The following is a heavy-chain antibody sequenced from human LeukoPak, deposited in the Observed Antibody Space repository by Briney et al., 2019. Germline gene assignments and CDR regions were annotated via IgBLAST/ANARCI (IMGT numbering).Heavy chain of an antibody. CDR2: IYYSGST. Sequence: PSETPSLTCTVSGGSISSYYWSWIRQPPGKGLEWIGYIYYSGSTNYNPSLKSRVTISVDTSKNQFSLKLSSVTAADTAVYYCARQGQIAAAGDFDYWGQGTLVTVSS. J-gene: IGHJ4*02. V-gene: IGHV4-59*08. CDR3: ARQGQIAAAGDFDY. D-gene: IGHD6-13*01. CDR1: GGSISSYY.